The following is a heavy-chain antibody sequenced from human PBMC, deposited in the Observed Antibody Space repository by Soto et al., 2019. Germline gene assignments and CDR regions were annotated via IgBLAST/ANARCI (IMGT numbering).Heavy chain of an antibody. D-gene: IGHD6-13*01. Sequence: PGGSLRLSCAASGFTFSSYAMHWVRQAPGKGLEWVAVISYDGSNKYYADSVKGRFTISRDNSKNTLYLQMNSLRAEDTAVYFCARARYSSSSGWFDPWGQGTLVTVSS. J-gene: IGHJ5*02. CDR2: ISYDGSNK. CDR1: GFTFSSYA. V-gene: IGHV3-30-3*01. CDR3: ARARYSSSSGWFDP.